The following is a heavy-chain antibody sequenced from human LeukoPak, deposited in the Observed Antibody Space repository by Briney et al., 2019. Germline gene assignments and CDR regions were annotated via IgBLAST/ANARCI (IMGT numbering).Heavy chain of an antibody. CDR3: AILSWDGRGSFY. V-gene: IGHV3-23*01. D-gene: IGHD2/OR15-2a*01. J-gene: IGHJ4*02. CDR2: IRSTGVDT. Sequence: GGSLRLSCAASGFTFSMYSMSWVRQAPGKGLELVSAIRSTGVDTYYADSVRGRFTISRDNSRGTLSLQMNSLRAEDTAVYYCAILSWDGRGSFYWGQGALVTVSS. CDR1: GFTFSMYS.